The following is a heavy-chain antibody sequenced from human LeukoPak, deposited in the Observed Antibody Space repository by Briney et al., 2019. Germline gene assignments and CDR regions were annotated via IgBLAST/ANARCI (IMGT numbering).Heavy chain of an antibody. CDR3: ARDSIQLWPNAIDF. J-gene: IGHJ4*02. V-gene: IGHV3-48*01. D-gene: IGHD1-1*01. CDR2: ISSSSINI. Sequence: GGSLRLSCATSGFTFSGYSMNWVRQAPGKGLEWISYISSSSINIHYGDSVKGRFTISRDNAENSLYLQMNSLRAEDTAVYYCARDSIQLWPNAIDFWGQGTLVTVSS. CDR1: GFTFSGYS.